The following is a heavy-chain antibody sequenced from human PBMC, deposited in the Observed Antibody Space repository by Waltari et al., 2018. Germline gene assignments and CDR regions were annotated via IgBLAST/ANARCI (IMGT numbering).Heavy chain of an antibody. D-gene: IGHD3-10*01. CDR3: AKANGSGGFLVDF. J-gene: IGHJ4*02. V-gene: IGHV3-33*06. CDR1: GITFSDSA. CDR2: IWNDGSYQ. Sequence: QVQLVESGGGVVQPGRSLRLSCAASGITFSDSAMHWVRQTPGRGLECVSGIWNDGSYQYYADSVKGRFTISRDNSKNTLYLQMNSLRVEDTGVYYCAKANGSGGFLVDFWGQGTLVTVSS.